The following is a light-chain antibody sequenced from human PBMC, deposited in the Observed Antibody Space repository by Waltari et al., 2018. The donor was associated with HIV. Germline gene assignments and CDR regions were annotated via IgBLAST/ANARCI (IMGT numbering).Light chain of an antibody. J-gene: IGKJ1*01. CDR2: GVS. CDR1: QSVRDNY. Sequence: DIVLTQSPGTLSLSPGDTAALSCRASQSVRDNYLAWYQQKPGRAPRLLISGVSNRATGIPDRFSGSGAGIDFTLTISRLEPEDFAVYYCQQYGSSLWTFGRGTKVE. V-gene: IGKV3-20*01. CDR3: QQYGSSLWT.